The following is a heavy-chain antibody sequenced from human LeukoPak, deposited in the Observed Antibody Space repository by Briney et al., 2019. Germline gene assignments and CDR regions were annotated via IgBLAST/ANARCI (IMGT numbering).Heavy chain of an antibody. CDR1: GYSFTSYW. J-gene: IGHJ4*02. CDR2: IYPGDSDT. Sequence: GESLKISSKGSGYSFTSYWIGWVRQMPGKGLEWMGIIYPGDSDTRYSPSFQGQVTISADKSISTAYLQWSSLKASDTAMYYCARSRFGGDGSGYFFAPDDYWGQGTLVTVSS. D-gene: IGHD3-22*01. V-gene: IGHV5-51*01. CDR3: ARSRFGGDGSGYFFAPDDY.